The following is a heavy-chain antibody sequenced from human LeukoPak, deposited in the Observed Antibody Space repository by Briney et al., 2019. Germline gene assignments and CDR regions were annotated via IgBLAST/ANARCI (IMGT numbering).Heavy chain of an antibody. J-gene: IGHJ6*03. CDR1: GGSLSGYY. CDR2: INHSGST. V-gene: IGHV4-34*01. Sequence: PSETLSLTCAVYGGSLSGYYWSWIRQPPGKGLEWIGEINHSGSTNYNPSLKSRVTISVDTSKNQFSLKLSSVTAADTAVYYCARGRYCSSTSCYTRHYYYYYYMDVWGKGTTVTVSS. CDR3: ARGRYCSSTSCYTRHYYYYYYMDV. D-gene: IGHD2-2*02.